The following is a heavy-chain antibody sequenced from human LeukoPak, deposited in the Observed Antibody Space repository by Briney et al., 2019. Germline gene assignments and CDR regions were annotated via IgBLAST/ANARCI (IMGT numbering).Heavy chain of an antibody. Sequence: SETLSLTCAVYGGSFSGYYWSWIRQPPGKGLEWIGEINHSGSTNYNPSLKSRVTISVDTSKNQFSLKLSSVTAADTAVCYCARLVRNKIWSGYYTRVPSAFDIWGQGTMVTVSS. CDR3: ARLVRNKIWSGYYTRVPSAFDI. D-gene: IGHD3-3*01. V-gene: IGHV4-34*01. J-gene: IGHJ3*02. CDR2: INHSGST. CDR1: GGSFSGYY.